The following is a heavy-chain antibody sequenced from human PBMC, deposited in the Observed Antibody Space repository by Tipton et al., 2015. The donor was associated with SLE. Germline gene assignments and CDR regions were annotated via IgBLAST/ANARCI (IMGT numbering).Heavy chain of an antibody. Sequence: SLRLSCAASGFNFDNYGMSWVRQAPGKGLEWVSAISGSGVDPYYAGSVKGRFTISRDNSKNTVYLQMNSVRAEDTAVFYCAKESFECNNGICNTRFDPWGQGTLVTASS. CDR3: AKESFECNNGICNTRFDP. D-gene: IGHD2-8*01. V-gene: IGHV3-23*01. J-gene: IGHJ5*02. CDR1: GFNFDNYG. CDR2: ISGSGVDP.